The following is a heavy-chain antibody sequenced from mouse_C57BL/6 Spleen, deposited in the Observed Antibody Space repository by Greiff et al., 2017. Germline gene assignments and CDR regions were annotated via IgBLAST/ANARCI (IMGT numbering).Heavy chain of an antibody. CDR1: GYSFTGYY. Sequence: VQLQQSGPELVKPGASVKISCKASGYSFTGYYMNWVKQSPEKSLEWIGEINPSTGGTTYNQKFKAKATLTVDKSSSTAYMQLKSLTSEDSAVYYCARPGMDYWGQGTTLTVSS. V-gene: IGHV1-42*01. CDR2: INPSTGGT. CDR3: ARPGMDY. J-gene: IGHJ2*01. D-gene: IGHD4-1*01.